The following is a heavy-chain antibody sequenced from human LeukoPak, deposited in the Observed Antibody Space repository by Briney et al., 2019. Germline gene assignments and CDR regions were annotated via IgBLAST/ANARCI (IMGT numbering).Heavy chain of an antibody. CDR2: ISSSSSYI. J-gene: IGHJ4*02. CDR1: GGSISSSN. CDR3: ARDYMSDWRFDY. V-gene: IGHV3-21*01. D-gene: IGHD2-21*02. Sequence: PSETLSLTCAVSGGSISSSNWWSWVRQAPGKGLEWVSSISSSSSYIYYADSVKGRFTISRDNAKNSLYLQMNSLRAEDTAVYYCARDYMSDWRFDYWGQGTLVTVSS.